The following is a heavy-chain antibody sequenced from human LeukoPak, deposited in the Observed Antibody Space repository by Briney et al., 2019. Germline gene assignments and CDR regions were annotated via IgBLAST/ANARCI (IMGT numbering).Heavy chain of an antibody. CDR2: INPNSGGT. V-gene: IGHV1-2*02. Sequence: ASVKVSCKASGYTFTGYYMHLVRQAPGQGLEWMGWINPNSGGTNYAQKFQGRVTMTRDTSISTAYMELSRLRSDDTAVYYCARLLSDSGTVSNYWGQGTLVTVSS. CDR1: GYTFTGYY. D-gene: IGHD4-17*01. J-gene: IGHJ4*02. CDR3: ARLLSDSGTVSNY.